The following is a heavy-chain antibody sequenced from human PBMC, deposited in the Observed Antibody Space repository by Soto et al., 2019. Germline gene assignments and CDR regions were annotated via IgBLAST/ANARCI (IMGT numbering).Heavy chain of an antibody. Sequence: PGGSLRLSCAASGFTLNSYGMHWVRQAPGKGLEWVAVIWYDGSNKYYADSVKGRFTISRDNSKNTLYLQMNSLRAEDTAVYYCARGQGYYGMDVWGQGTTVTVSS. CDR3: ARGQGYYGMDV. J-gene: IGHJ6*02. CDR1: GFTLNSYG. V-gene: IGHV3-33*01. CDR2: IWYDGSNK.